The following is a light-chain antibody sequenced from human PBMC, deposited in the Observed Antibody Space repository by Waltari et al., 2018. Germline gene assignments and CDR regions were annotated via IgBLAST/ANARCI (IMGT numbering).Light chain of an antibody. J-gene: IGLJ1*01. CDR2: EVT. Sequence: QSALTQPASVSGSPGQSITISCTGTSSDVGTYNLVSWYQQHPGKGPKLMNYEVTNRPSGVSNRFSGSKSGNTASLTISGLQAEDEAEYYCCSYAGSKFYVFGTGTKVTVL. V-gene: IGLV2-23*02. CDR3: CSYAGSKFYV. CDR1: SSDVGTYNL.